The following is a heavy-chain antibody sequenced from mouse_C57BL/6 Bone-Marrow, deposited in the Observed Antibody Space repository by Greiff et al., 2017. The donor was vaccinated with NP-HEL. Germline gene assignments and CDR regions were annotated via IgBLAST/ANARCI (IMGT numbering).Heavy chain of an antibody. Sequence: QVQLQQPGAELVKPGASVKLSCKASGYTFTSYWMHWVKQRPGQGLEWIGMIHPNSGSTNYNEKFKGKATLTVDKSSSTASMALSSLSSEDSAVYYCARQYYFGSSSGFAYWGQGTLVTVSA. J-gene: IGHJ3*01. CDR3: ARQYYFGSSSGFAY. D-gene: IGHD1-1*01. CDR2: IHPNSGST. CDR1: GYTFTSYW. V-gene: IGHV1-64*01.